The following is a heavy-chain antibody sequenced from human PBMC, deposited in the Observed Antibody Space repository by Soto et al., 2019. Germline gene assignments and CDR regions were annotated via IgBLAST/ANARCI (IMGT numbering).Heavy chain of an antibody. Sequence: QVQLVQSGAEVKKPGSSVKVSYKASGGTFSSYAISWVRQAPGQGLEWMGGIIPIFGTANYAQKFQGRVTITADESTSTAYMELSSLRSEDTAVYYCARVVVAATSLYYYYGMDVWGQGTTVTVSS. CDR2: IIPIFGTA. V-gene: IGHV1-69*01. CDR1: GGTFSSYA. D-gene: IGHD2-15*01. CDR3: ARVVVAATSLYYYYGMDV. J-gene: IGHJ6*02.